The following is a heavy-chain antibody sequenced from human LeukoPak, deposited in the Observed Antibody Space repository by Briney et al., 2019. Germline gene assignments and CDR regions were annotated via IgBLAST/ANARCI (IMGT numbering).Heavy chain of an antibody. CDR2: ISAYNGNT. Sequence: GASVKVSCKASGYTFTSYGISWVRQAPGQGLEWMGWISAYNGNTNYAQKLQGRVTMTTDTSTSTAYMGLRSLRSDDTAVHYCARSQQLALSINWFDPWGQGTLVTVSS. CDR1: GYTFTSYG. CDR3: ARSQQLALSINWFDP. V-gene: IGHV1-18*01. D-gene: IGHD6-6*01. J-gene: IGHJ5*02.